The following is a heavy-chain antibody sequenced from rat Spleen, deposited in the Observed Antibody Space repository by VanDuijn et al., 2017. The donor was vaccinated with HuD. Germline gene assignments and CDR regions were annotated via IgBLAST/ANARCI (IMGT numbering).Heavy chain of an antibody. CDR1: GFTFNKYW. CDR3: ARRHYGYTDYFDY. CDR2: ITNASGRT. V-gene: IGHV5-31*01. Sequence: EVQLVETGGGLVQPGRSLKLSCVASGFTFNKYWMTWIRQAPGKGLEWVASITNASGRTYYPDSVKDRFTISRDTAQNTLYLQMNSLRSEDTDTYYCARRHYGYTDYFDYWGQGVMVTVSS. J-gene: IGHJ2*01. D-gene: IGHD1-11*01.